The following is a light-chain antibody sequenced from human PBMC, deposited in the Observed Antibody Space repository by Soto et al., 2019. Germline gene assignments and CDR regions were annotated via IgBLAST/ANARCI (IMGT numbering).Light chain of an antibody. V-gene: IGLV2-18*02. CDR3: SSYTRSSTYV. CDR1: SIDVGSYNR. J-gene: IGLJ1*01. CDR2: EVS. Sequence: QSSLTKPPYVSGSPGQSFTISRNGTSIDVGSYNRVSWYQQPPGTAPKLMIYEVSNRPSGVPDRSSGSRSGNTASLTISGLQAEDEADYYCSSYTRSSTYVFGTGTKVTVL.